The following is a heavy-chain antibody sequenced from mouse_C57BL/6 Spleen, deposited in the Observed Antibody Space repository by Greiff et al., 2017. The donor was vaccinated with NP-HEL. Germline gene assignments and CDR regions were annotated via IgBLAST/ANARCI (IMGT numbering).Heavy chain of an antibody. V-gene: IGHV5-15*04. J-gene: IGHJ3*01. CDR2: ISNLAYSI. CDR3: ARLLYYDYGGFAY. CDR1: GFTFSDYG. D-gene: IGHD2-4*01. Sequence: EVKLVESGGGLVQPGGSLKLSCAASGFTFSDYGMAWVRQAPRKGPEWVAFISNLAYSIYYADTVTGRFTISRENAKNTLYLEMSSLRSEDTAMYYCARLLYYDYGGFAYWGQGTLVTVSA.